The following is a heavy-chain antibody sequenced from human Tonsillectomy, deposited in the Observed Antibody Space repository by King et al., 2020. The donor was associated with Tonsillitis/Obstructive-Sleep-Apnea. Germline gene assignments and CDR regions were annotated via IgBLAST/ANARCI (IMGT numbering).Heavy chain of an antibody. V-gene: IGHV4-34*01. J-gene: IGHJ2*01. D-gene: IGHD4-17*01. CDR2: INHSGST. Sequence: VQLQQWGEGLLKPSETLSLTCAVYGGSFSGYYWSWIRQPPGKGLEWIGEINHSGSTNYNPSLKSRVTISVDTSKNQFSLKLSSVTAADTAVYYCARSTVTSHWYFDLWGRGTLVTVSS. CDR1: GGSFSGYY. CDR3: ARSTVTSHWYFDL.